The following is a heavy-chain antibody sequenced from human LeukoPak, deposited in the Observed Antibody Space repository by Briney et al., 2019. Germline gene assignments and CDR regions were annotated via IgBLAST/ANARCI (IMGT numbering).Heavy chain of an antibody. V-gene: IGHV4-4*07. D-gene: IGHD3-3*01. J-gene: IGHJ6*03. CDR1: GGSISSYH. CDR2: IYASGST. Sequence: PSETLSLTCTVSGGSISSYHWSWIRQPAGKGLEWIGRIYASGSTNYNPSLKSRISMSVDTSKNQFSLKLSSVTAADTAVYYCARGSSRITIFGVVTDNYYYYYMDVWGKGTTVTVSS. CDR3: ARGSSRITIFGVVTDNYYYYYMDV.